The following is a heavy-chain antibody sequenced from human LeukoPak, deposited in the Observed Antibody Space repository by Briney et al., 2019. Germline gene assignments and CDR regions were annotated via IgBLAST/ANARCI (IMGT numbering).Heavy chain of an antibody. J-gene: IGHJ4*02. CDR2: IYHSGST. Sequence: SSETLSLTCAVSGGSISSSNWWSWVRQPPGKGLEWIGEIYHSGSTNYNPSLKSRVTISVDKSKNQFSLKLSSVTAADTAVYYCARDPDTAMVSFDYWGQGTLVTVSS. CDR3: ARDPDTAMVSFDY. V-gene: IGHV4-4*02. D-gene: IGHD5-18*01. CDR1: GGSISSSNW.